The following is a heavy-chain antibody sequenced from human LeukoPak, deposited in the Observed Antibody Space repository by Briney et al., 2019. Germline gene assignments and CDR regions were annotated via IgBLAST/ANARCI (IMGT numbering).Heavy chain of an antibody. CDR2: INQDGSEK. J-gene: IGHJ4*02. CDR3: ARDGVAAGLYFDL. V-gene: IGHV3-7*01. D-gene: IGHD6-13*01. Sequence: PGGSLRLSCAASGFTFTEYWMNWVRQAPGKGLEWVAGINQDGSEKYYVDSVKGRFTISRDNAQNSLYLQMSYLRAEDTAMFYCARDGVAAGLYFDLWGQGTLVTVSS. CDR1: GFTFTEYW.